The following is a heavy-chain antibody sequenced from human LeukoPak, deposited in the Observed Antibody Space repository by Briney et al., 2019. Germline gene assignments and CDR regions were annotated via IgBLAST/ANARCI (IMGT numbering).Heavy chain of an antibody. J-gene: IGHJ4*02. CDR1: GYTLTELS. V-gene: IGHV1-24*01. CDR3: ATDKGTVCGGGSCYRDRFDY. Sequence: ASVKVSCKVSGYTLTELSMHWVRQAPGKGLEWMGGFDPEDGETIYAQKFQGRVTMTEDTSTDTAYMELSSLRSEDTAVYYCATDKGTVCGGGSCYRDRFDYWGQGTLVTVSS. D-gene: IGHD2-15*01. CDR2: FDPEDGET.